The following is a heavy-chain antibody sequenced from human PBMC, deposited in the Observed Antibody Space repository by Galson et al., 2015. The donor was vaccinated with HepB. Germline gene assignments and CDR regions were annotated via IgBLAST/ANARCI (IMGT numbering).Heavy chain of an antibody. CDR2: IKTKTDGEKT. D-gene: IGHD2-2*01. CDR3: TTVISFHCSSTSRSAGDFGFDI. CDR1: GFTFNIAW. V-gene: IGHV3-15*07. Sequence: SLRLSCAASGFTFNIAWMNWVRQAPGKGLEWVGRIKTKTDGEKTDYAAPLKGRFTISRDDSKNMVYLQMTSLKTEDTAVYYCTTVISFHCSSTSRSAGDFGFDIWGQGTMVAVSS. J-gene: IGHJ3*02.